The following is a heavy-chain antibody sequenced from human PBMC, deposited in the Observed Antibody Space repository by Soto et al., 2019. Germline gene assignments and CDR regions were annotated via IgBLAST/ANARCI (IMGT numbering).Heavy chain of an antibody. CDR2: ISSDGDIT. CDR1: GFTFSEYS. Sequence: QPGGSLRLSCSASGFTFSEYSMHWVRQAPGKGLQYVSTISSDGDITYYADPVKGRFTISRDNSKNTLYIQMNSLRPEDTAVYYCVKVSTFYDILTGYYSTNFFDPWGQGTLVTVSS. J-gene: IGHJ5*02. V-gene: IGHV3-64D*06. CDR3: VKVSTFYDILTGYYSTNFFDP. D-gene: IGHD3-9*01.